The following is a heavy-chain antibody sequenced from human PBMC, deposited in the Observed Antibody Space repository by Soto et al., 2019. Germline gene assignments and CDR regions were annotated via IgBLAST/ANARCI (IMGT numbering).Heavy chain of an antibody. V-gene: IGHV1-46*01. CDR3: AREFPSTYWFDP. CDR2: INPRADST. J-gene: IGHJ5*02. CDR1: GYPFINFY. Sequence: ASVKVSCKTSGYPFINFYVHWVRQAPGQGLEWLGNINPRADSTVYAPKFEDRVSMTRDTSTSTVYMELSSLTCDDTAMYYCAREFPSTYWFDPWGHGTLVTRLL. D-gene: IGHD3-16*01.